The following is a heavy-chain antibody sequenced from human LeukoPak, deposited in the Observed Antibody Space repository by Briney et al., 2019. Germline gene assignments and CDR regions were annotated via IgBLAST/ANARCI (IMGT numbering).Heavy chain of an antibody. CDR2: INHSGST. Sequence: SETLSLTCAVYGGSFSGYYWSWIRQPPGKGLEWIGEINHSGSTNYNPSLESRVTISVDTSKNQFSLKLSSVTAADTAVYYCARALWFGEFSFDYWGQGTLVTVSS. CDR3: ARALWFGEFSFDY. V-gene: IGHV4-34*01. CDR1: GGSFSGYY. J-gene: IGHJ4*02. D-gene: IGHD3-10*01.